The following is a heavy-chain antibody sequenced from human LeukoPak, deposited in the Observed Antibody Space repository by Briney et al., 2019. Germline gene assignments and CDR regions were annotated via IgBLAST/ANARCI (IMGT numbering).Heavy chain of an antibody. CDR2: IYTSGST. CDR3: ARDLRVTTIRDYYGGMDV. CDR1: GGSISSYY. D-gene: IGHD4-11*01. J-gene: IGHJ6*02. V-gene: IGHV4-4*07. Sequence: SETLSLTCTVSGGSISSYYWSWIRQPAGKGLEWIGRIYTSGSTNYNPSLKSRVTMSVDTSKNQFSLKLSSVTAADTAVYYCARDLRVTTIRDYYGGMDVWGQGTTVTVSS.